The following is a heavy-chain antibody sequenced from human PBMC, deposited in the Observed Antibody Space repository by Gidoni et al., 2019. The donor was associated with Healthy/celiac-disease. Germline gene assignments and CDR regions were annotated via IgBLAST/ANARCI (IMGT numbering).Heavy chain of an antibody. CDR3: ARDFRYCSGGSCYSAFDY. D-gene: IGHD2-15*01. V-gene: IGHV3-21*01. J-gene: IGHJ4*02. Sequence: LVKPGGSLRLSCAASGFTFSSYSMNWVRQAPGKGLEWVSSISSSSSYIYYADSVKGRFTIPRDNAKNSLYLQMNSLRAEDTAVYYCARDFRYCSGGSCYSAFDYWGQGTLVTVSS. CDR2: ISSSSSYI. CDR1: GFTFSSYS.